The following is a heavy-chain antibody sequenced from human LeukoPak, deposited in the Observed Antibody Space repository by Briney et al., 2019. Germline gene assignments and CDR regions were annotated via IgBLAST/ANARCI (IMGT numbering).Heavy chain of an antibody. V-gene: IGHV6-1*01. CDR2: TYYRSKWYN. CDR3: ARGGLDSYGSGSHDY. D-gene: IGHD3-10*01. Sequence: SQTLSLTCAISGDSVYSNSAAWNWIRQSPSRCLEWLGRTYYRSKWYNDYAESVKSRITISPDTFKNQFSLHLDSVTPEDTAVYYCARGGLDSYGSGSHDYWGQGTLVTVSS. CDR1: GDSVYSNSAA. J-gene: IGHJ4*02.